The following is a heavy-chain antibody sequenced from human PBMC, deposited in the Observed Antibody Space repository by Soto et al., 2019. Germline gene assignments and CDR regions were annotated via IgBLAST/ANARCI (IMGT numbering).Heavy chain of an antibody. CDR2: INPNNGGT. Sequence: ASVKVSCKASGYTFTDYYMHWVRQAPGQGLEWMGWINPNNGGTSYAQKFEGWVTMTRDTSISTAYMEVRRLTSDDTAVYYCARGSPTTTTFDYWGQGTXVTVSS. D-gene: IGHD1-1*01. CDR1: GYTFTDYY. J-gene: IGHJ4*02. V-gene: IGHV1-2*04. CDR3: ARGSPTTTTFDY.